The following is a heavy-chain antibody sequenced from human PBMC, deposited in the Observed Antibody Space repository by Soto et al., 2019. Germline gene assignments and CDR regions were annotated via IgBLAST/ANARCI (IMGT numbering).Heavy chain of an antibody. J-gene: IGHJ4*02. CDR1: GLTFTDYW. V-gene: IGHV3-7*03. D-gene: IGHD2-21*02. CDR2: IKKDESEK. Sequence: GGSLRLSCVTYGLTFTDYWMSWVRQAPGKGLEWVANIKKDESEKNYLDSVKGRFTISRDNAKNSLYLQMNSLRAEDKAVYYCASDRFRGTDCLRGVTYFFEEWGQGAPVTVSS. CDR3: ASDRFRGTDCLRGVTYFFEE.